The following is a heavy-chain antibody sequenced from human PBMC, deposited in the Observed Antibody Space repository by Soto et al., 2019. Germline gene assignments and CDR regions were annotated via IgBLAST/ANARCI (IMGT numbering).Heavy chain of an antibody. D-gene: IGHD2-15*01. Sequence: QVQLVESGGVVVQPGRSLRLSCAASGFTFSSYAMHWVRQAPGKGLEWVAVISYDGSNKYYADSVKGRFTISRDNSKNTLYLQMNSLRAEDTAVYYCASFPGGYSHLFDYCGQGTLVTVSS. V-gene: IGHV3-30-3*01. CDR3: ASFPGGYSHLFDY. J-gene: IGHJ4*02. CDR1: GFTFSSYA. CDR2: ISYDGSNK.